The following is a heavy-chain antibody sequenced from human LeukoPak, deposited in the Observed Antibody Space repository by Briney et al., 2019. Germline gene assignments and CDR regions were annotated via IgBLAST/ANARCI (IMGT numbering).Heavy chain of an antibody. V-gene: IGHV3-30*04. J-gene: IGHJ4*02. D-gene: IGHD1/OR15-1a*01. Sequence: PGRSLRLSCAASGFTFSSYAMHWVRQAPGKGLEWVAVISYDGSNKYYADSVKGRFTISRDYSKNTLYLQMNSLRAEDTAVYYCASSQQTFDYWGQGTLVTVSS. CDR2: ISYDGSNK. CDR1: GFTFSSYA. CDR3: ASSQQTFDY.